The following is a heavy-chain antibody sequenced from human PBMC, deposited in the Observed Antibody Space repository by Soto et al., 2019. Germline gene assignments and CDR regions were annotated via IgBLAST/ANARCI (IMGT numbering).Heavy chain of an antibody. Sequence: KASETLSLTCTVSGGSISSGGYYWSWIRQHPGKGLEWIGYIYYSGSTYYNPSLKSRVTISVDTSKNQFSLKLSSVTAADTAVYYCARVEASGSYSFDYWGQGTLVTVSS. D-gene: IGHD3-10*01. J-gene: IGHJ4*02. CDR1: GGSISSGGYY. CDR3: ARVEASGSYSFDY. CDR2: IYYSGST. V-gene: IGHV4-31*03.